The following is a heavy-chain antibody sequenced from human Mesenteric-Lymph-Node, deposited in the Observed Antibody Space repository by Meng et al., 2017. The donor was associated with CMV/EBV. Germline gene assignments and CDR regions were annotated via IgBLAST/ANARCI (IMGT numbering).Heavy chain of an antibody. CDR2: VFYTGGG. CDR1: GSSFSSSSFY. V-gene: IGHV4-61*01. CDR3: ARGIRYFDGDWFDP. Sequence: AGSSFSSSSFYWSWIRQPPGKGLEWIGYVFYTGGGFYNPSLKHRVTISVDTSNNQLSLNLRSVTAADTAVYYCARGIRYFDGDWFDPWGQGTLVTVSS. D-gene: IGHD3-9*01. J-gene: IGHJ5*02.